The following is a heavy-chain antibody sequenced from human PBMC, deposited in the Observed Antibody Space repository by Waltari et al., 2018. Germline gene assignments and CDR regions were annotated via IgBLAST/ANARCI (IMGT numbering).Heavy chain of an antibody. CDR1: GFPFIRYG. J-gene: IGHJ6*03. V-gene: IGHV3-74*01. CDR3: AREPSPDSSGYFYYYMDV. D-gene: IGHD3-22*01. CDR2: INSDGSGT. Sequence: EVQLVESGGGLVQPGGSLRLSCAASGFPFIRYGMHWVRQAPGKGLVWVSRINSDGSGTIYADSVKGRFTISRDNAKNTLYLQLNSLRVEDTAVYYCAREPSPDSSGYFYYYMDVWGKGTTVTVSS.